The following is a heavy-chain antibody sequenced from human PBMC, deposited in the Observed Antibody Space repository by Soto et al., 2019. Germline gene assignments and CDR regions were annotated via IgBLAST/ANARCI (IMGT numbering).Heavy chain of an antibody. D-gene: IGHD2-2*01. V-gene: IGHV3-23*01. CDR3: ARKVLGSTSRPDWWYFDL. J-gene: IGHJ2*01. Sequence: EVQLLESGGGLVQPGGSLRLSCVGSGFTFINYAMNWVRQTPGKGLEWVSGISGGGDRTFDADSVKGRFTISRDKSKNTVNLQMNSLRADDTAVYYCARKVLGSTSRPDWWYFDLWGRGTLVTGSS. CDR2: ISGGGDRT. CDR1: GFTFINYA.